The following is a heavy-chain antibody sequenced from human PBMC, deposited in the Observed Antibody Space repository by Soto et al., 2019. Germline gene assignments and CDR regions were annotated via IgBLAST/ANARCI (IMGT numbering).Heavy chain of an antibody. CDR3: ARRAPGITGTDSYYYYMDV. CDR2: LSGSSSTI. D-gene: IGHD1-20*01. CDR1: GFTFSYYS. V-gene: IGHV3-48*01. Sequence: GGSLRLSCAASGFTFSYYSMNWVRQAPGKGLEWVSFLSGSSSTIYYADSVRGRFTISRDNAKNSLYLQMNSLRAEDTAVYYCARRAPGITGTDSYYYYMDVWGKGTTVTVSS. J-gene: IGHJ6*03.